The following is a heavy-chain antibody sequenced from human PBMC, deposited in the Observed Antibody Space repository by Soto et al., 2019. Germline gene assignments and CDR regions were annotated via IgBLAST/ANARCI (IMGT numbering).Heavy chain of an antibody. CDR1: GFTFGSDA. D-gene: IGHD3-22*01. CDR3: AKVNTMMVGSGNAFDM. V-gene: IGHV3-23*01. Sequence: EVQLLESGGGFVQPGGSLRLSCAASGFTFGSDAMTWVRQAPGKGLEWVSSISGGGAGTYYADSVKGRFTISRDNSKNTLYLQLNSLRAEDTAIYYCAKVNTMMVGSGNAFDMWGQGTMVTVSS. CDR2: ISGGGAGT. J-gene: IGHJ3*02.